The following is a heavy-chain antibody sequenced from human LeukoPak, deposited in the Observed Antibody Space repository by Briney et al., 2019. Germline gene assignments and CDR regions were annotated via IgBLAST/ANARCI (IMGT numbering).Heavy chain of an antibody. CDR2: INPNTGGT. Sequence: ASVKVSCKASGYPFTGYYMHWVRQAPGQGLEWMGWINPNTGGTNYAPKFQGRVTMTRDTSISTAYMELSRLRSDDTAVYYCALIGAIDSWGQGTLVTVSS. CDR1: GYPFTGYY. CDR3: ALIGAIDS. V-gene: IGHV1-2*02. J-gene: IGHJ4*02.